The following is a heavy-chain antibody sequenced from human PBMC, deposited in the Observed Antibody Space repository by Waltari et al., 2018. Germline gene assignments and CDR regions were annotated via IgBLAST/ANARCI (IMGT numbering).Heavy chain of an antibody. D-gene: IGHD3-3*01. CDR1: GGSISSGGYY. J-gene: IGHJ3*02. V-gene: IGHV4-31*03. CDR3: ARASGVEGGDAFDI. Sequence: QVQLQESGPGLVKPSQTLSLTCTVSGGSISSGGYYWRWIRQHPGKGLEWIGYIYHSGSTYYNPSLKSRVTISVDRSKNQFSLKLSSVTAADTAVYYCARASGVEGGDAFDIWGQGTMVTVSS. CDR2: IYHSGST.